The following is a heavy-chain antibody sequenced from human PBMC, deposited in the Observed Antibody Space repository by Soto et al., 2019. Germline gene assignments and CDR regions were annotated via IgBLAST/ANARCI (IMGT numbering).Heavy chain of an antibody. J-gene: IGHJ4*02. CDR3: ARGRSSRELYPTYFDY. D-gene: IGHD3-10*01. V-gene: IGHV1-69*13. CDR2: IIPIFGTA. Sequence: SVKVSCKASGYTFTSYDINWVRQAPGQGLEWMGGIIPIFGTANYAQKFQGRVTITADESTSIAYLQMNSLESEDTAVYYCARGRSSRELYPTYFDYWGQGTLVTVSS. CDR1: GYTFTSYD.